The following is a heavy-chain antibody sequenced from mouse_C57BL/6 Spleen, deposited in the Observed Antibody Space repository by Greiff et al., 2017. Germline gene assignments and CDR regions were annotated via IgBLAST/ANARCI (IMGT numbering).Heavy chain of an antibody. CDR1: GYTFTSYW. J-gene: IGHJ1*03. V-gene: IGHV1-7*01. CDR3: ASPYYYGSSYPYFDV. D-gene: IGHD1-1*01. Sequence: QVQLQQSGAELAKPGASVKLSCKASGYTFTSYWMHWVKQRPGQGLEWIGYINPSSGYTKYNQKFKDKDTLTADKSSSTAYMQLSSLTYEDSAVYYCASPYYYGSSYPYFDVWGTGTTVTVSS. CDR2: INPSSGYT.